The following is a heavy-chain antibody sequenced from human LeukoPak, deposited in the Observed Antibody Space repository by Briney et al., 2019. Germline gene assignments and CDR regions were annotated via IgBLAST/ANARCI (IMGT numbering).Heavy chain of an antibody. CDR1: GGTFSSHT. V-gene: IGHV1-69*06. CDR3: ASATLRCSGGSCYEMDV. D-gene: IGHD2-15*01. CDR2: IIPLFGTP. Sequence: GASVKASCKASGGTFSSHTISWVRQAPGQGLEWMGGIIPLFGTPDYAQKFQDRLTITADKSTSTAYMELSSLRSEDTAVYYCASATLRCSGGSCYEMDVWGRGTTVTVSS. J-gene: IGHJ6*04.